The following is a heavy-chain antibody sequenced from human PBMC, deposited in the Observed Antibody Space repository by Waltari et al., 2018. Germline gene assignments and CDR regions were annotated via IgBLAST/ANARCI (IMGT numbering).Heavy chain of an antibody. CDR1: GNTLTSYA. Sequence: QVQLVQSGAEGKKPAASVKVSCKASGNTLTSYARHWVREAPGQRLEWMGWINDGNGNTKYSQKYQGRVTITRDPAASTAYMELSSLRSEDTAVYYCARLEFDYWGQGTLVTVSS. J-gene: IGHJ4*02. V-gene: IGHV1-3*01. CDR2: INDGNGNT. CDR3: ARLEFDY.